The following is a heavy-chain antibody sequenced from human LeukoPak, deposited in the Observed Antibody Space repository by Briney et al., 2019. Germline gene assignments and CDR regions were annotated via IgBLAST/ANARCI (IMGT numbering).Heavy chain of an antibody. V-gene: IGHV3-49*03. J-gene: IGHJ4*02. Sequence: GGSLRLSCTASGFTFGDYLMSWFRQAPRKGLEWIGFISGGTTEYAASVKGRFTISRDDSTSIAYLQMNSLTTEDTAVYYCSRGSGWLSVYWGQGTLVIVSS. D-gene: IGHD6-19*01. CDR1: GFTFGDYL. CDR2: ISGGTT. CDR3: SRGSGWLSVY.